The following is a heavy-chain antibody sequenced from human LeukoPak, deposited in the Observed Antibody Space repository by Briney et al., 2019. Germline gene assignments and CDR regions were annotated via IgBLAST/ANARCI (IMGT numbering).Heavy chain of an antibody. J-gene: IGHJ4*02. D-gene: IGHD6-13*01. CDR2: INLNSGGT. CDR3: ARGLYSSSWYFDY. V-gene: IGHV1-2*02. CDR1: GYTFTGYY. Sequence: ASVKVSCKASGYTFTGYYMHWVRQAPGQGLEWMGWINLNSGGTNHAQNFQGRVTMARDTSISTAYMELGRLRSDDTAVYYCARGLYSSSWYFDYWGQGTLVTVSS.